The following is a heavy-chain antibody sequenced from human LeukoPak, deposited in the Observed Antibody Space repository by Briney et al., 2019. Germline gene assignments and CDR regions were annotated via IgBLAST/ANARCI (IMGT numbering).Heavy chain of an antibody. Sequence: ASVKVSCKASGYTFTGYYMHWVRPAPGQGLEWMGWINPNRGGTNYAQKFQGRVTMTKDTSISTAYMELSRLRSDDTAVYYCASGSYYDYYAFDIWGQGTMVTVSS. J-gene: IGHJ3*02. CDR3: ASGSYYDYYAFDI. CDR2: INPNRGGT. D-gene: IGHD1-26*01. CDR1: GYTFTGYY. V-gene: IGHV1-2*02.